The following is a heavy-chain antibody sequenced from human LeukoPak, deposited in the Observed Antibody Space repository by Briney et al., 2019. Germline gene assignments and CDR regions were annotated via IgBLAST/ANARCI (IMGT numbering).Heavy chain of an antibody. CDR3: ARYHDVGPRSTNYSDP. J-gene: IGHJ5*02. Sequence: SEPLSLTRSVSVDSIKLYYWSCTRRPAGEGLEWIGRIYSSGTADYNPSLKSRVTISVDRSKNQLSLKLTSVTAADTAVYFFARYHDVGPRSTNYSDPWGEGTVVTLSS. V-gene: IGHV4-4*07. CDR1: VDSIKLYY. CDR2: IYSSGTA. D-gene: IGHD2-2*01.